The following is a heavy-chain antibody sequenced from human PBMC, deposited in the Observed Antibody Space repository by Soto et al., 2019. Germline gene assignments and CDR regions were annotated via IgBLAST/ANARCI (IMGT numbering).Heavy chain of an antibody. J-gene: IGHJ6*02. CDR3: AREESILDYYYGMDV. D-gene: IGHD3-3*01. Sequence: PGRPLRLSCAASGFTFSSYGMHRVRQAPGKGLEWVAVIWYDGSNKYYADSVKGRFTISRDNSKNTLYLQMNSLRAEDTAVYYCAREESILDYYYGMDVWGQGTTVTVSS. CDR1: GFTFSSYG. V-gene: IGHV3-33*01. CDR2: IWYDGSNK.